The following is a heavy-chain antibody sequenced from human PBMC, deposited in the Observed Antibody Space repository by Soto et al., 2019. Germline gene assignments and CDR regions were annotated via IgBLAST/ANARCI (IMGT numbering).Heavy chain of an antibody. J-gene: IGHJ5*02. D-gene: IGHD2-21*02. CDR1: GGSISSGGYS. V-gene: IGHV4-30-2*01. CDR2: IYHSGST. Sequence: TLSLTCAVSGGSISSGGYSWSWIRQPPGKGLEWIGYIYHSGSTYYNPSLKSRVTISVDRSKNQSSLKLSSVTAADTAVYYCARVVVTAPGNWFDPWGQGTLVTVSS. CDR3: ARVVVTAPGNWFDP.